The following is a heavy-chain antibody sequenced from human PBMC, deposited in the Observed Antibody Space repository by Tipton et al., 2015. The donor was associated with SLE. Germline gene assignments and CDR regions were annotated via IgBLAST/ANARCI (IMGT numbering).Heavy chain of an antibody. Sequence: TLSLTCIVSGGSISSRNYYWGWIRQPPGKGLEWIGSMYYSGTTYYNPSLKSRVTILEDTSKNQFSLKLRSVTAADTAVYYCARQLALDAFDIWGQGTMVTVSS. CDR3: ARQLALDAFDI. CDR2: MYYSGTT. CDR1: GGSISSRNYY. J-gene: IGHJ3*02. V-gene: IGHV4-39*07. D-gene: IGHD1-1*01.